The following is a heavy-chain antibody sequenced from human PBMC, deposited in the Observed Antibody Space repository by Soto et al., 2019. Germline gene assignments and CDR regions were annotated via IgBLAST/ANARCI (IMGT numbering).Heavy chain of an antibody. CDR2: INPNSGNI. CDR3: ARGRASGSYYLLDY. D-gene: IGHD3-10*01. CDR1: GDTFTTYD. J-gene: IGHJ4*02. Sequence: QVQLVQSGAEVGKPGASVKVSCKASGDTFTTYDINWVRQATGHGLEWMGWINPNSGNIGYAQRFQGRVTMTRDTAIRTAYMEVSSLRSDDTAVYYCARGRASGSYYLLDYWGQGTLVTVSS. V-gene: IGHV1-8*01.